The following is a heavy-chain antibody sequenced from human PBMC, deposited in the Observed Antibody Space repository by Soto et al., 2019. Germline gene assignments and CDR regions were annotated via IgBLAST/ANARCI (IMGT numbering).Heavy chain of an antibody. J-gene: IGHJ6*02. Sequence: QVQLVESGGGVVQPGRSLRLSCAASGFTFSSYGMHWVRQAPGKGLEWVAVISYDGSNKYYADSVKGRFTISRDNSKNTLYLQMNSLSAEATAVYYCAKDREWYSGSDGTYYYYCMDVWGQGTTVTVSS. D-gene: IGHD1-26*01. V-gene: IGHV3-30*18. CDR3: AKDREWYSGSDGTYYYYCMDV. CDR2: ISYDGSNK. CDR1: GFTFSSYG.